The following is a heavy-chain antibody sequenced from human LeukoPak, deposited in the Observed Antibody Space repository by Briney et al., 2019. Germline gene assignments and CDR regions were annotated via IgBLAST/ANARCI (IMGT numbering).Heavy chain of an antibody. D-gene: IGHD3-3*01. CDR1: GFTFGSYG. CDR2: ISGNGDDT. J-gene: IGHJ4*02. Sequence: GGSLRLSCAASGFTFGSYGMTWVRQAPGKGLEWVSTISGNGDDTFYADSVEGRFTISRDNSKNTLFLQMNSLRAEDTAIYYCATFGIIIRNNYFDFWGQGTQVIVSS. CDR3: ATFGIIIRNNYFDF. V-gene: IGHV3-23*01.